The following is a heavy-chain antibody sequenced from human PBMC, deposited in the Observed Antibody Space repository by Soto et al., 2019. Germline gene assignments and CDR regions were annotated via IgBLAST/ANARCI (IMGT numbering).Heavy chain of an antibody. Sequence: GGSLRLSCAASGFTFSSYGMHWVRQAPGKGLEWVAVISHDGSNKYYGDSVKGRFTISRDNSKNTLYLQMNSLRAEDTAVYYCAKDNCISTSCYRLYNWFDPWGQGTLVTVSS. CDR2: ISHDGSNK. D-gene: IGHD2-2*01. CDR1: GFTFSSYG. CDR3: AKDNCISTSCYRLYNWFDP. V-gene: IGHV3-30*18. J-gene: IGHJ5*02.